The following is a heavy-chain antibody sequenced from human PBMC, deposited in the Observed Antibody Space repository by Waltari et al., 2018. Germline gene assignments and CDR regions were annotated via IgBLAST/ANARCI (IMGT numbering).Heavy chain of an antibody. CDR2: VDPEDGET. Sequence: EVQLVQSGAEVKKPGATVTISCKASGSTFTDYYMHWVQQAPGKGLEWMGRVDPEDGETIDAEKCQGRVTITADTSTDTAYMELSSLRSEDTAGYYCAALPSYGPDYWGQGTLVTVSS. CDR1: GSTFTDYY. D-gene: IGHD5-18*01. V-gene: IGHV1-69-2*01. CDR3: AALPSYGPDY. J-gene: IGHJ4*02.